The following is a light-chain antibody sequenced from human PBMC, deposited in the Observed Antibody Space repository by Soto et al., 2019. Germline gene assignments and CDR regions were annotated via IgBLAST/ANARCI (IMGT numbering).Light chain of an antibody. CDR1: SSDVGAYNY. J-gene: IGLJ3*02. CDR2: EVS. Sequence: QSALTQPASVSGSPGQSITISCTGTSSDVGAYNYVSWYQQHPGKAPKLMIYEVSNRPSGVSDCFSGSRSGNTASLTISGLQAEDESDYYCISYTSSSTWVFGGGTKVTVL. CDR3: ISYTSSSTWV. V-gene: IGLV2-14*01.